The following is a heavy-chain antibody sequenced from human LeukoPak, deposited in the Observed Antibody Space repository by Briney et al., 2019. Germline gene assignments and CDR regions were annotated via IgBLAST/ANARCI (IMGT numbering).Heavy chain of an antibody. CDR1: GYTFTGYY. V-gene: IGHV1-2*02. CDR2: INPNSGGT. D-gene: IGHD3-16*02. Sequence: ASVKVSCKASGYTFTGYYMHWLRQAPGQGLEWMGWINPNSGGTNYAQKFQGRVTMTRDTSISTAYMELSRLRSDDTAVYYCARLKRRLSELGAFDIWGQGTMVTVSS. J-gene: IGHJ3*02. CDR3: ARLKRRLSELGAFDI.